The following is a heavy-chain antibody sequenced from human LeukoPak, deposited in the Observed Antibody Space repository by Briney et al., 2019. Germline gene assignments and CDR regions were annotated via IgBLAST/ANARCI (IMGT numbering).Heavy chain of an antibody. CDR1: RYTFTSYY. Sequence: ASVKVSCKASRYTFTSYYMHWVRQAPGQGLEWMGIINPNDGSTKYTQKLQGRVTMTRDMSTSTVYMELSSLRSEDTAVYYCARDPLGSGWYGNLDYWGQGTLVTVSS. D-gene: IGHD6-19*01. CDR3: ARDPLGSGWYGNLDY. CDR2: INPNDGST. V-gene: IGHV1-46*01. J-gene: IGHJ4*02.